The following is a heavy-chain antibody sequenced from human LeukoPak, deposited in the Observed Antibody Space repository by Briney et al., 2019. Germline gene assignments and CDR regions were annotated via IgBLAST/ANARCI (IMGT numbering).Heavy chain of an antibody. V-gene: IGHV4-34*01. D-gene: IGHD2-15*01. CDR3: ARGQRYCSGGSCYLRYYYYYMDV. Sequence: SETLSLTCAVYGGSFSGYYWSWIRQPPGKGLEWIGEIKHSGSTNYNPSLESRVTISVDTSKNQFSLKLSSVTAADTAVYYCARGQRYCSGGSCYLRYYYYYMDVWGKGTTVTVSS. CDR2: IKHSGST. J-gene: IGHJ6*03. CDR1: GGSFSGYY.